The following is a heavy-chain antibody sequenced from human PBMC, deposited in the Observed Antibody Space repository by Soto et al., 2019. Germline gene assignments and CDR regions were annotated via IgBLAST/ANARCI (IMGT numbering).Heavy chain of an antibody. V-gene: IGHV1-18*01. Sequence: ASVKVSCKASGYTFTSYGISWVRQAPGQGLEWMGWISAYNGNKKYAQKVQGRVTMTTDTSTTTAYMEVSSLGSEDTAVYYCAKVPRITMVRGVPCPNWFDPWGQGTLVTVSS. D-gene: IGHD3-10*01. J-gene: IGHJ5*02. CDR3: AKVPRITMVRGVPCPNWFDP. CDR1: GYTFTSYG. CDR2: ISAYNGNK.